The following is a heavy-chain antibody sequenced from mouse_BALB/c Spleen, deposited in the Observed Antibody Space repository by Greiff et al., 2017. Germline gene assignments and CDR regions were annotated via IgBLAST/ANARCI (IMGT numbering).Heavy chain of an antibody. CDR3: ARRGDSYPGYAMDY. J-gene: IGHJ4*01. CDR2: INPSNGRT. CDR1: GYTFTSYW. Sequence: QVHVKQSGAELVKPGASVKLSCKASGYTFTSYWMHWVKQRPGQGLEWIGEINPSNGRTNYNEKFKSKATLTVDKSSSTAYMQLSSLTSEDSAVYYCARRGDSYPGYAMDYWGQGTSVTVSS. V-gene: IGHV1S81*02. D-gene: IGHD3-3*01.